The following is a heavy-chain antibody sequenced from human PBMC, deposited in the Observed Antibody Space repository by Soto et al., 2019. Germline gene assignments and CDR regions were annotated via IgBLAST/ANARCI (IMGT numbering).Heavy chain of an antibody. J-gene: IGHJ4*02. CDR1: GGTFSSYA. Sequence: SVKVSCKASGGTFSSYAISWVRQAPGQGLEWMGGIIPIFGAANYAQKFQGRVTITADESTSTAYMELSSLRSEDTAVYYCARDSVAGNSLFEYWGQGTLVTVSS. CDR3: ARDSVAGNSLFEY. D-gene: IGHD6-19*01. V-gene: IGHV1-69*13. CDR2: IIPIFGAA.